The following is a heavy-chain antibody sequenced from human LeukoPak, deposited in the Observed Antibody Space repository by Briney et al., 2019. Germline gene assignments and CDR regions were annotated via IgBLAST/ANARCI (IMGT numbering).Heavy chain of an antibody. V-gene: IGHV1-2*02. Sequence: ASVKVSCKASGYTFTGYYMHWVRQAPGQGLEWMEWINPNSGGTNYAQKFQGRVTMTRDTSISTAYMELSRLRSDDTAVYYCARDHGSGWYYYYYYMDVWGKGTTVTVSS. CDR3: ARDHGSGWYYYYYYMDV. CDR1: GYTFTGYY. D-gene: IGHD6-19*01. J-gene: IGHJ6*03. CDR2: INPNSGGT.